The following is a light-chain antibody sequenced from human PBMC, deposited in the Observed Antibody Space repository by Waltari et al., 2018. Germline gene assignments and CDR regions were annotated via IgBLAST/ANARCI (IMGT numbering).Light chain of an antibody. CDR2: WAS. V-gene: IGKV4-1*01. CDR3: QQYYTTPPHT. Sequence: DIVMTQSPDSLAVSLGERATINCKSSLSVLFSSNNKNYLAWYQQKPGQPPKLLIYWASTRESGVPDRFSGSGSGTDFTLTISSLQAEDVAVYYCQQYYTTPPHTFGQGTKLEIK. CDR1: LSVLFSSNNKNY. J-gene: IGKJ2*01.